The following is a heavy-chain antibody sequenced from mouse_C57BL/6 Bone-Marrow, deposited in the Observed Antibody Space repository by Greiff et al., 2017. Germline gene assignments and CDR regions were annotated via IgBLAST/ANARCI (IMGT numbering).Heavy chain of an antibody. D-gene: IGHD2-2*01. J-gene: IGHJ3*01. CDR2: LDPSDSYT. CDR1: GYTFTSYW. V-gene: IGHV1-69*01. Sequence: VQLQQPGAELVMPGASVKLSCKASGYTFTSYWMHWVKQRPGQGLEWIGELDPSDSYTNYNQKFKGKSTLTVDKSSSTAYMQLSSLTSEDAAVYYCASAVYGYDAGFAYWGQGTLVTVSA. CDR3: ASAVYGYDAGFAY.